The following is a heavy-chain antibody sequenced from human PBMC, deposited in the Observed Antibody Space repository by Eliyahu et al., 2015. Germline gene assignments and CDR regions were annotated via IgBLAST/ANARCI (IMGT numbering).Heavy chain of an antibody. J-gene: IGHJ5*02. CDR3: AGSGGARVQNWFDP. V-gene: IGHV1-69*02. CDR2: IIPXLGIA. Sequence: QVQLVQSGAEVKXPGSSVXVSCXASGGXFXSYTISWVRQAPGQGLEWMGRIIPXLGIANYAQKFQGRVTITADKSTSTAYMELSSLRSEDTAVYYCAGSGGARVQNWFDPWGQGTLVTVSS. D-gene: IGHD4/OR15-4a*01. CDR1: GGXFXSYT.